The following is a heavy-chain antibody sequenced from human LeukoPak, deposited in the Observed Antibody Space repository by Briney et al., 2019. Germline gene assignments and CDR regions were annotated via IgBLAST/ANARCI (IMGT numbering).Heavy chain of an antibody. D-gene: IGHD6-19*01. Sequence: ASVKVSCKASGYTFTGYYMHWVRQAPGQGLEWMGRINPNSGGTNYAQKFQGRGTMTRDTSISTAYMELSRLRSDDTAVYYCAREDRSGWYNWFDPWGQGTLVTVSS. CDR1: GYTFTGYY. J-gene: IGHJ5*02. CDR2: INPNSGGT. V-gene: IGHV1-2*06. CDR3: AREDRSGWYNWFDP.